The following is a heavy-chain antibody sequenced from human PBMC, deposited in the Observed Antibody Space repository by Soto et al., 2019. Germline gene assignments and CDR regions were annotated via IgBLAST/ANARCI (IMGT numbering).Heavy chain of an antibody. V-gene: IGHV4-4*02. CDR2: IYHSGST. CDR1: NAAIGSSNC. D-gene: IGHD3-10*01. J-gene: IGHJ1*01. CDR3: ARGRITMAREKDYLHH. Sequence: TLSLNCAISNAAIGSSNCRRSVRQPPWKGLEWIGKIYHSGSTNYNPSLKSRVTISVDKSKNQFSLKLSSVTAADTAVYYCARGRITMAREKDYLHHCGQGTLVTVS.